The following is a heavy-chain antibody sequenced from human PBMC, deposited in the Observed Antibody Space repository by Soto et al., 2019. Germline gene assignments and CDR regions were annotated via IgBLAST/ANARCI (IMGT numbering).Heavy chain of an antibody. V-gene: IGHV1-18*04. CDR1: GYTFTNFG. CDR2: ITPYNGNA. D-gene: IGHD1-26*01. CDR3: ASARMFSGAHHDY. Sequence: QVHLVQSGAVVENPGASVKVSCKASGYTFTNFGINWVRQAPGQGLEWIGWITPYNGNANYPQKHQDRLTITTDKSTNTAYLELRSLRSDDTAVYFCASARMFSGAHHDYWGQGTRVAVPS. J-gene: IGHJ4*02.